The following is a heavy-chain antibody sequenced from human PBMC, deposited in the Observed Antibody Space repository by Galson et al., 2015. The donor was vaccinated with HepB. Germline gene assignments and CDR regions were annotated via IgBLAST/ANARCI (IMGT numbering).Heavy chain of an antibody. D-gene: IGHD3-3*01. J-gene: IGHJ4*02. CDR2: ISSSSSTI. Sequence: SLRLSCAASGFTFSSYSMNWVRQAPGKGLEWVSYISSSSSTIYYADSVKGRFTISRDNAKNSLYLQMNSLRAEDTAVYYCARDRRFLEWLFDYWGQGTLVTVSS. CDR1: GFTFSSYS. V-gene: IGHV3-48*01. CDR3: ARDRRFLEWLFDY.